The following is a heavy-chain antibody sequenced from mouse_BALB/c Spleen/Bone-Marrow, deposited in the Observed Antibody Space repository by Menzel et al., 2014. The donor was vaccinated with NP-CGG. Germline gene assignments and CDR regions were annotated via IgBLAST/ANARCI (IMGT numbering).Heavy chain of an antibody. CDR1: GYTFTNSW. J-gene: IGHJ2*01. CDR2: IHPNSGNT. CDR3: ARHHRYAYYFDY. V-gene: IGHV1S130*01. D-gene: IGHD2-14*01. Sequence: VQLQQSGPVLVRPGASVKLSCKASGYTFTNSWMHWAKQRPGQGLEWIGEIHPNSGNTNYNEKFEGKATLTVDTSSTTAYVDLSSLTSEDSAVYYCARHHRYAYYFDYWGQGTALTVSS.